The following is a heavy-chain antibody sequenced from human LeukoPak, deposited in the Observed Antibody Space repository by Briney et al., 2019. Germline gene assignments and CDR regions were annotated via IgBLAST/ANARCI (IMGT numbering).Heavy chain of an antibody. CDR2: IYSRGST. J-gene: IGHJ4*02. CDR1: GGSISSSNYY. CDR3: ARGLPNDHYDRSGYYVPACFDY. Sequence: SETLSLTCIVSGGSISSSNYYWGWIRQSPGKGLEWIGSIYSRGSTYYNPSLKSRVIVSSDTSKNQFSLKLSSVTAADTAVYYCARGLPNDHYDRSGYYVPACFDYWGQGTLVTVSS. D-gene: IGHD3-22*01. V-gene: IGHV4-39*07.